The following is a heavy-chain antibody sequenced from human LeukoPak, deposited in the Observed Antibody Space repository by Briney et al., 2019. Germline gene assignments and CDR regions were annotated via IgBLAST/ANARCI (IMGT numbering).Heavy chain of an antibody. CDR1: GFTFSSYA. D-gene: IGHD7-27*01. J-gene: IGHJ4*02. CDR3: ANNSNWGSFDY. V-gene: IGHV3-23*01. Sequence: GGSLRLPCAASGFTFSSYAMSWVRQAPGKGLEWVSAISGSGGSTYYADSVKGRFTISRDNSKNTLYLQMNSLRAEDTAVYYCANNSNWGSFDYWGQGTLVTVSS. CDR2: ISGSGGST.